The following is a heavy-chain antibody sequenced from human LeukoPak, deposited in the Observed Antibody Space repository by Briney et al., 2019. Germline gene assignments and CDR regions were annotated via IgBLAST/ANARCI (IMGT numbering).Heavy chain of an antibody. CDR1: GYTFTSYY. Sequence: ASVNVSCKASGYTFTSYYMHWVRQAPGQGLEWMGIINPSGGSTSYAQKFQGRVTITRDTSASTAYMELSSLRSEDTAVYYCARPAIAQGSWFDPWGQGTLVTVSS. V-gene: IGHV1-46*01. D-gene: IGHD6-13*01. CDR3: ARPAIAQGSWFDP. J-gene: IGHJ5*02. CDR2: INPSGGST.